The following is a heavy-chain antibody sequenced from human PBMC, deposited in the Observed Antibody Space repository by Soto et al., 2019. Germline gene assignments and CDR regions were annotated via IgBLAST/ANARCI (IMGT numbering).Heavy chain of an antibody. CDR2: IYYSGST. V-gene: IGHV4-30-4*01. J-gene: IGHJ4*02. CDR1: GGSISSGDYY. D-gene: IGHD4-17*01. Sequence: SETLSLTCTVSGGSISSGDYYWSWIRQPPGKGLEWIGYIYYSGSTYYNPSLKSRVTISVDTSKNQFSLKLSSVTAADTAVYYCARELDYGGNFDYWGQGTLVTVSS. CDR3: ARELDYGGNFDY.